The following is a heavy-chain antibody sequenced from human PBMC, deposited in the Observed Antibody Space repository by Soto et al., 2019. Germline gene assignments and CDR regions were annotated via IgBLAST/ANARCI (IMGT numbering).Heavy chain of an antibody. CDR1: GFTFSSYA. D-gene: IGHD6-13*01. J-gene: IGHJ3*02. CDR2: ISGSGGST. V-gene: IGHV3-23*01. CDR3: AKDRREPMEYSSRTSAFDI. Sequence: GGSLRLSCAASGFTFSSYAMSWVRQAPGKGLEWVSAISGSGGSTYYADSVKGRFTISRDNSKNTLYLQMNSLRAEDTAVYYCAKDRREPMEYSSRTSAFDIWGQGTMVTVSS.